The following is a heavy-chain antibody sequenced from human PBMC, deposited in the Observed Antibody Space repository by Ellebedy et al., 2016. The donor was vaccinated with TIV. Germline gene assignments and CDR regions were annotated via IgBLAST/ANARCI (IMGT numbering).Heavy chain of an antibody. D-gene: IGHD3-3*01. V-gene: IGHV1-3*04. CDR1: GHSFTSYG. CDR3: ATREWQDPMDV. Sequence: ASVKVSXKASGHSFTSYGIHWVRQAPGQSLEWMGWINTGNDNTKYSQKLQGRVTITRDTSASTVYMELSSLMSEDTAVYYCATREWQDPMDVWGQGTTVTVSS. J-gene: IGHJ6*02. CDR2: INTGNDNT.